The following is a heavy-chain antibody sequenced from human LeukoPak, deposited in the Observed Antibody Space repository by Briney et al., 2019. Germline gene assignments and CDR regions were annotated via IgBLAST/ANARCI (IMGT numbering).Heavy chain of an antibody. CDR3: AREMAGKLDY. J-gene: IGHJ4*02. D-gene: IGHD6-19*01. V-gene: IGHV4-39*07. CDR2: IYYSGST. Sequence: WIRQPPGKGLEWIGSIYYSGSTYYNPSLKSRVTISVDTSKNQFSLKLSSVTAADTAVYYCAREMAGKLDYWGQGTLVTVSS.